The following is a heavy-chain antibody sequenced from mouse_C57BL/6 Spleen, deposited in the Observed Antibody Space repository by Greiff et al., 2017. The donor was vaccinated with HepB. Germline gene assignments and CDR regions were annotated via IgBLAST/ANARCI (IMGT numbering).Heavy chain of an antibody. J-gene: IGHJ4*01. Sequence: QVQLQQPGAELAKPGASVKMSCKASGYTFTSYWITWVKQRPGQGLEWIGDIYPGSGSTNYNEKFKSKATLTVDTSSSTAYMQLSSLTSEDSAVYYCARGGYNYAMDYWGQGTSVTVSS. CDR2: IYPGSGST. D-gene: IGHD3-1*01. CDR3: ARGGYNYAMDY. V-gene: IGHV1-55*01. CDR1: GYTFTSYW.